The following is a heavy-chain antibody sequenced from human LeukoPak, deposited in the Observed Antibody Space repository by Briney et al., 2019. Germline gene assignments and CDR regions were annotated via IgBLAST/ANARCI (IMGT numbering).Heavy chain of an antibody. J-gene: IGHJ4*02. CDR2: ISSSSSTI. D-gene: IGHD3-10*01. V-gene: IGHV3-48*01. CDR1: GLTISSYS. Sequence: PGGSLRLSCAASGLTISSYSMNWVRQAPGKGLQWVSYISSSSSTIYYADSVKGRFTISRDNAQNSLYLQMNSLRAEDTAVYYCARALWFGETFPAYWGQGTLVTVSS. CDR3: ARALWFGETFPAY.